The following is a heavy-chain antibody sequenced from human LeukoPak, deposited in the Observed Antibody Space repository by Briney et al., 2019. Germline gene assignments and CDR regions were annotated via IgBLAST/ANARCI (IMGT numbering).Heavy chain of an antibody. CDR1: GLPFSTYW. V-gene: IGHV3-74*01. CDR2: IKSDVTIT. CDR3: ATILGVT. D-gene: IGHD1-26*01. Sequence: GGSLRLSCAASGLPFSTYWTHWVRHAPGKGPGWVSRIKSDVTITNYADSLKGRFTISRDNAKNTLYLQMNSLRGEDTAVYYCATILGVTWGEGTLVTVSS. J-gene: IGHJ4*02.